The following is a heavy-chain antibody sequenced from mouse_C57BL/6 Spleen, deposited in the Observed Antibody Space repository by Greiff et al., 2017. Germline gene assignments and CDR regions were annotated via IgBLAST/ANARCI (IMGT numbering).Heavy chain of an antibody. CDR1: GYTFTSYW. Sequence: VQLQQPGAELVKPGASVKLSCKASGYTFTSYWMHWVKQRPGRGLGWIGRIDPNSGGTKYNEKFKSKATLTVDKPSSTAYMQLSSLTSEDSAVHYCARPYYYGRSYEIDYWGQGTTLTVSS. CDR2: IDPNSGGT. CDR3: ARPYYYGRSYEIDY. D-gene: IGHD1-1*01. J-gene: IGHJ2*01. V-gene: IGHV1-72*01.